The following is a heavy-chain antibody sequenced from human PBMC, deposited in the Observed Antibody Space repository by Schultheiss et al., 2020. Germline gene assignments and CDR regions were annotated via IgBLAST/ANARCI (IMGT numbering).Heavy chain of an antibody. CDR3: ARDRSLLGKYHYYCMDV. V-gene: IGHV3-15*01. CDR2: IQSKTDGGTT. Sequence: GGSLRLSCVASGFSFSSHAMSWVRQAPGKGLEWVGRIQSKTDGGTTDYAAPVKGRFTISRDDSKNTLYLQMNSLRAEDTAVYYCARDRSLLGKYHYYCMDVWGEGTTVTVSS. D-gene: IGHD2-15*01. CDR1: GFSFSSHA. J-gene: IGHJ6*03.